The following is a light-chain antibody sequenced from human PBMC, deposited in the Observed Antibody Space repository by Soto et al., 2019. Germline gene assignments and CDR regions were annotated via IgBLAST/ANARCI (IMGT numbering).Light chain of an antibody. CDR2: GAS. J-gene: IGKJ1*01. Sequence: EILLTQSPGTLSLSPGERATLSCRASQSVSSSYLAWYQQKPGQAPRLLIYGASSRAAGIPDRFSRSGSRTHFTLTISRLEPDDFAVDYCQQYGSSPVTFGQGTKVEIK. CDR1: QSVSSSY. CDR3: QQYGSSPVT. V-gene: IGKV3-20*01.